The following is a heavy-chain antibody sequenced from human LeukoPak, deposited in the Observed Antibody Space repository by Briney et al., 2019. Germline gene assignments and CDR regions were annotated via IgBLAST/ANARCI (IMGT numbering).Heavy chain of an antibody. V-gene: IGHV3-74*01. CDR1: GFSFSTQR. CDR2: IDGGGSST. D-gene: IGHD3-22*01. Sequence: GGSLRLSCAASGFSFSTQRMHWVRQVPGKGLVWISRIDGGGSSTSYADSVKGRFSISRDNSKSTLYLQMSSLRAEDTAVYYCARGPGSSGGAYVGDYWGHGTLVTVSS. J-gene: IGHJ4*01. CDR3: ARGPGSSGGAYVGDY.